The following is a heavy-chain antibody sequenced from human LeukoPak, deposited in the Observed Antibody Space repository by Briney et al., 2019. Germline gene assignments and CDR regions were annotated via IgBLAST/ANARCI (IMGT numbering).Heavy chain of an antibody. V-gene: IGHV4-39*01. Sequence: SKTLSLTCTVSGGSISSSSYYWGWIRQPPGKGLEWIGSIYYSGSTYYNPSLKSRVTISVDTSKNQFSLKLSSVTAADTAVYYCARGKAVDTAMVTRISGFDPWGQGTLVTVSS. CDR2: IYYSGST. CDR1: GGSISSSSYY. CDR3: ARGKAVDTAMVTRISGFDP. D-gene: IGHD5-18*01. J-gene: IGHJ5*02.